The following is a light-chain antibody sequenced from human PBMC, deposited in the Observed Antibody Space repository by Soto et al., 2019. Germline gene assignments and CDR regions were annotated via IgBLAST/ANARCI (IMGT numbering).Light chain of an antibody. CDR2: DGS. Sequence: DIQMTQSPSTLSASVGDRVTITCRASQSISNWLAWYQQKPGKAPKLLIFDGSSLESGVPSRFSGSGSGTSFTRNIGSLQPDDFATYDWQQYNTCSTFGNETKVNIK. V-gene: IGKV1-5*01. CDR3: QQYNTCST. J-gene: IGKJ1*01. CDR1: QSISNW.